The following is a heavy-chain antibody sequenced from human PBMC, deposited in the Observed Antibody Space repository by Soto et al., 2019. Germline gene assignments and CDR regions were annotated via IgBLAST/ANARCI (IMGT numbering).Heavy chain of an antibody. V-gene: IGHV1-2*04. CDR3: ARRTIFGVVIIRGFPNYFGMDV. CDR2: INPNSGGT. J-gene: IGHJ6*02. D-gene: IGHD3-3*01. CDR1: GYTFTGYY. Sequence: ASVKVSCKASGYTFTGYYMHWVRQAPGQGLEWMGWINPNSGGTNYAQKFQGWVTMTRDTSISTAYMELSRLRSDDTAVYYCARRTIFGVVIIRGFPNYFGMDVWGQGTTVTVSS.